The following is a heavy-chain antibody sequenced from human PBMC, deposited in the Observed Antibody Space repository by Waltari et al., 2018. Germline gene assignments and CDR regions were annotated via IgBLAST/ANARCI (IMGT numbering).Heavy chain of an antibody. D-gene: IGHD3-10*01. Sequence: QVQLQESGPGLVKPSQTLSLTCTVSGGPISSGDYYWSWIRKPPGKGLEWIGYIYYSGSTYYNPSLKSRVTISVDTSKNQFSLKLSSVTAADTAVYYCAREYYGSGSYTSAFDYWGQGTLVTVSS. V-gene: IGHV4-30-4*08. CDR3: AREYYGSGSYTSAFDY. CDR1: GGPISSGDYY. J-gene: IGHJ4*02. CDR2: IYYSGST.